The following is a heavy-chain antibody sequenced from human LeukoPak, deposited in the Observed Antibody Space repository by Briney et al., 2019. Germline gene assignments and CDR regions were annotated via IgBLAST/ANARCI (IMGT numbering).Heavy chain of an antibody. D-gene: IGHD6-19*01. CDR1: GFSFRTYA. CDR2: IRPDGDRT. V-gene: IGHV3-23*01. J-gene: IGHJ4*02. CDR3: AREQSGTRGWYTVDY. Sequence: GGALRLSCAAAGFSFRTYAISWVRQGPGKGLDWVSAIRPDGDRTYYTDSVRGRFTISRDNSKDTVYLQINSLRVEDTAVYYCAREQSGTRGWYTVDYWGQGTLVTVSS.